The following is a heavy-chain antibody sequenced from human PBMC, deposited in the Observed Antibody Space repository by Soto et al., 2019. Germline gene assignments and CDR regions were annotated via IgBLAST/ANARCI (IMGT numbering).Heavy chain of an antibody. J-gene: IGHJ5*01. CDR3: ARLPWADYGGIFDS. V-gene: IGHV4-59*01. CDR2: IYYSGST. D-gene: IGHD4-17*01. Sequence: PSETLSLTCTVSGGSIISYYWSWIRQPPGKGLEWIGYIYYSGSTNYNPSLKSRVTISVDTSKNQFSLKLTSVTAADTAVYYFARLPWADYGGIFDSWGQGTLVTVSS. CDR1: GGSIISYY.